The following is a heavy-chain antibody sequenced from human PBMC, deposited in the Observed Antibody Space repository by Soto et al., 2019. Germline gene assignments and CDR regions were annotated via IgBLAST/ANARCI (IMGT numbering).Heavy chain of an antibody. D-gene: IGHD4-17*01. CDR3: AKSQWYGDYDYYYYGMDV. Sequence: GGSLRLSCAASGFTFSSYAMSWVRQAPGKGLEWVSAICGSGGSTYYADSVKGRFTISRDNSKNTLYLQMNSLRAEDTAVYYCAKSQWYGDYDYYYYGMDVWGQGTTVTVSS. V-gene: IGHV3-23*01. CDR1: GFTFSSYA. CDR2: ICGSGGST. J-gene: IGHJ6*02.